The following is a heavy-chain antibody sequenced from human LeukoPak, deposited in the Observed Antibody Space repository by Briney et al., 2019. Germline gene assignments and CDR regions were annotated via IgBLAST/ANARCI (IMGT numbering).Heavy chain of an antibody. CDR2: IIPIFGTA. CDR1: GGTFSNYA. J-gene: IGHJ4*02. CDR3: ARRETYYYDSSGLEYYFDY. D-gene: IGHD3-22*01. Sequence: ASVKVSCKSSGGTFSNYAISWVRQAPGQGLEWMGGIIPIFGTANYAQKFQGRVTITADESTSTAYMELSSLRSEDTAVYYCARRETYYYDSSGLEYYFDYWGQGTLVTVSS. V-gene: IGHV1-69*13.